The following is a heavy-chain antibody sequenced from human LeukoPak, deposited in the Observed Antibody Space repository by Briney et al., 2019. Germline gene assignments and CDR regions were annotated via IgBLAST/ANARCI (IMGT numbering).Heavy chain of an antibody. D-gene: IGHD3-9*01. J-gene: IGHJ6*02. V-gene: IGHV1-2*02. CDR1: GYTFTGYY. CDR3: ARGDYDILTGYLDYYYYGMDV. CDR2: INPNSGGT. Sequence: ASVKVSCKASGYTFTGYYMHWVRQAPGQGLEWMGWINPNSGGTNYAQKFQGRVTMTRDTSISTAYMELSRLRSDDTAVYYCARGDYDILTGYLDYYYYGMDVWGQGTTVTVSS.